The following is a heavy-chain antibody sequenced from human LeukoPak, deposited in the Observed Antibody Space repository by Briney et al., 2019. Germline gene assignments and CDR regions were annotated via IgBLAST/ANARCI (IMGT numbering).Heavy chain of an antibody. Sequence: PSETLSLTCAVYGGSFSGYSWSWIRQPPGKGLEWIGTIYYSGRTYYNPSLKSRVTISVDTSKNQFSLELTSVTAADTAVYYCARGIYDSGTYYNFDYWGQGTLVTVSS. CDR3: ARGIYDSGTYYNFDY. CDR1: GGSFSGYS. D-gene: IGHD3-10*01. V-gene: IGHV4-34*01. J-gene: IGHJ4*02. CDR2: IYYSGRT.